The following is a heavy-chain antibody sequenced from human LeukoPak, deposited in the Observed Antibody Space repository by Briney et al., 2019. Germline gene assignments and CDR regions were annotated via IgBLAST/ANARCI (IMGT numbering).Heavy chain of an antibody. V-gene: IGHV1-2*02. Sequence: GASVKASCKASGYTFTGYYMHWVRQAPGQGLEWMGWINPNSGGTNYAQKFQGRVTMTRDTSISTAYMELTRLRSDDTAVYYCARDMGRYSGYDYDYWGQGTLVTASS. J-gene: IGHJ4*02. CDR2: INPNSGGT. D-gene: IGHD5-12*01. CDR3: ARDMGRYSGYDYDY. CDR1: GYTFTGYY.